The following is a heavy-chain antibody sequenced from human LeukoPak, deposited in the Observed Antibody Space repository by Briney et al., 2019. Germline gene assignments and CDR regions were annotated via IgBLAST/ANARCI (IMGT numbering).Heavy chain of an antibody. CDR3: VKDFAGY. J-gene: IGHJ4*02. V-gene: IGHV3-64D*06. CDR2: ISTDVSST. CDR1: GFTFSIYA. D-gene: IGHD2-21*01. Sequence: GGSLRLSCSASGFTFSIYAVHWVRQAPGKELEYVSGISTDVSSTYYADPVKGRFTISRDNSKNTLYLQMSSLRTEDTAVYYCVKDFAGYWGQGTLVTVSS.